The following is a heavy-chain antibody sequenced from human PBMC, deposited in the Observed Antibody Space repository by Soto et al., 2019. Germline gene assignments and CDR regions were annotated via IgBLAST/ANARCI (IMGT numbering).Heavy chain of an antibody. D-gene: IGHD3-10*01. Sequence: PVGSLRLSCAASGFTFSSYAMSWVRQAPGKGLEWVSAISGSGGSTYYADSVKGRFTISRDNSKNTLYLQMNSLRAEDTAVYYCAKDQRYYGDYYGMDVWGQGTTVTVSS. V-gene: IGHV3-23*01. CDR1: GFTFSSYA. CDR3: AKDQRYYGDYYGMDV. CDR2: ISGSGGST. J-gene: IGHJ6*02.